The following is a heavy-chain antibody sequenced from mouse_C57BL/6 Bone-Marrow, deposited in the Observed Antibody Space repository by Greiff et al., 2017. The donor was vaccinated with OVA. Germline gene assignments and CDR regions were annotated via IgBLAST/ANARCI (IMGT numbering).Heavy chain of an antibody. V-gene: IGHV5-6*01. CDR1: GFTFSSYG. Sequence: EVQLMESGGDLVKPGGSLKLSCAASGFTFSSYGMSWVRQTPDKRLEWVATISSGGSYTYYPDSVKGRFTISRDNAKNTLYLQMSSLKSEDTAMYYCARLLWLRRFDYWGQGTTLTVSS. J-gene: IGHJ2*01. D-gene: IGHD2-2*01. CDR2: ISSGGSYT. CDR3: ARLLWLRRFDY.